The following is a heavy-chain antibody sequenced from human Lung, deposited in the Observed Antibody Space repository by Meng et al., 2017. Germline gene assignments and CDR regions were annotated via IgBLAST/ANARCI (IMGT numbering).Heavy chain of an antibody. V-gene: IGHV1-2*06. CDR2: IDPRSGGT. Sequence: QVVVSGAXVTSXXASGKLSXXXPGYSFRAXXXHWVRQAPGQGLXWMGRIDPRSGGTQYAQNFQDRVTMTRDTSISTTYMELSRLTSDDTAVYYCVRDEDISAAGKLFGDYWGQGTLXTVSS. CDR1: GYSFRAXX. J-gene: IGHJ4*02. CDR3: VRDEDISAAGKLFGDY. D-gene: IGHD6-13*01.